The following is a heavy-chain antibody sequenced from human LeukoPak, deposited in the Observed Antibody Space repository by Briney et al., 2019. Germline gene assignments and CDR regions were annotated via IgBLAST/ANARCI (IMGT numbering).Heavy chain of an antibody. CDR1: GFTFSSYA. J-gene: IGHJ6*02. CDR3: ARRHLYSYYGMDV. CDR2: ISGSGGST. Sequence: GGSLRLSCAASGFTFSSYAMSWVRQAPGKGLEWVSAISGSGGSTYYADSVKGRFTISRDNSKNTLYLQMNSLRAEDTAVYYCARRHLYSYYGMDVWGQGTTVTVSS. V-gene: IGHV3-23*01. D-gene: IGHD2-2*02.